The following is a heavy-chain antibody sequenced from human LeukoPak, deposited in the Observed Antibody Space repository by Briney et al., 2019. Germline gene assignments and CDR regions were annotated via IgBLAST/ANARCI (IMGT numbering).Heavy chain of an antibody. CDR3: AREIWFGELEVDY. CDR2: ISSSSSYI. J-gene: IGHJ4*02. Sequence: GGSLRLSCAASGFTFSSYSMNWVRQAPGKGLEWVSSISSSSSYIYYADSVKGRFTISRDNAKNSLYLQMNSLRAEDTAVYYCAREIWFGELEVDYWGQGTLVTVSS. V-gene: IGHV3-21*01. D-gene: IGHD3-10*01. CDR1: GFTFSSYS.